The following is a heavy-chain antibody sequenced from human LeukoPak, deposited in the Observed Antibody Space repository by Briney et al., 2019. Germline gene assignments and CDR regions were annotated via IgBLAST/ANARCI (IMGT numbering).Heavy chain of an antibody. CDR3: AKNRGPGTLEP. D-gene: IGHD2/OR15-2a*01. Sequence: SETLSLTCTVSGGSISSYYWSWIRQPAGKGLKWIGRIYTSGTSNYNPSLKSRVTISVDTTKNQFSLKLSSVTTADTAMYYCAKNRGPGTLEPWRRGTLATVSS. CDR1: GGSISSYY. V-gene: IGHV4-4*07. CDR2: IYTSGTS. J-gene: IGHJ5*02.